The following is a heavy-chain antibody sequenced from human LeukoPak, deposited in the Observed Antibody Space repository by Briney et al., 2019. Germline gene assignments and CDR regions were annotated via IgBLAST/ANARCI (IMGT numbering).Heavy chain of an antibody. Sequence: SETLSLTCTVSGGSISSYYWSWIRQPPGKGLEWIGYIYYSGSTNYNPSLKRRVTISVDTSKNQFSLKLSSVTAADTAVYYCARQIVVVVAATGSSYYYYYMDVWGKGTTVTVSS. CDR2: IYYSGST. V-gene: IGHV4-59*01. J-gene: IGHJ6*03. CDR3: ARQIVVVVAATGSSYYYYYMDV. D-gene: IGHD2-15*01. CDR1: GGSISSYY.